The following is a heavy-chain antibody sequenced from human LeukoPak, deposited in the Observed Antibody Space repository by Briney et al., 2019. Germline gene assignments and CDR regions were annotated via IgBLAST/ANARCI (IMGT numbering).Heavy chain of an antibody. CDR3: AREGIGITMVRGVIITEMYYFDY. V-gene: IGHV6-1*01. Sequence: SQTLSLTCAISGDSVSSNSAAWNWIRQSPSRGLEWLGRTYYRSKWYNDYAVSVKSRITINPDTSKNQFSLQLNSVTPEDTAVYYCAREGIGITMVRGVIITEMYYFDYWGQGTLVTVSS. CDR2: TYYRSKWYN. D-gene: IGHD3-10*01. J-gene: IGHJ4*02. CDR1: GDSVSSNSAA.